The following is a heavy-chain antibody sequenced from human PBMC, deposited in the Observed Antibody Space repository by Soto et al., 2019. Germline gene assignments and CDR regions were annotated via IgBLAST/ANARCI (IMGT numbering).Heavy chain of an antibody. CDR1: GGSISSYY. J-gene: IGHJ6*03. CDR2: IYYSGST. D-gene: IGHD2-2*01. V-gene: IGHV4-59*08. Sequence: PSETLSLTCTVSGGSISSYYWSWIRQPPGKGLEWIGYIYYSGSTNYNPSLKSRVTISVDTSKNQFSLKLSSVTAADTAVYYCARGGVVPAAHNYYMDVWGKGTTVTVSS. CDR3: ARGGVVPAAHNYYMDV.